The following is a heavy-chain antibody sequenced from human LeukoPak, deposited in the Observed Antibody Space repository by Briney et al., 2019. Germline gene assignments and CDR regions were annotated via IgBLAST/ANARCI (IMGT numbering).Heavy chain of an antibody. Sequence: ASVKVSCKASGYTFTSYYMHWMRQAPGQGLEWMGIINPSGGSTSYAQKFQGRVTMTRDTSTSTVYMELSSLRSEDAAVYYCARDLKSSRGGEVYFDYWGQGTLVTVSS. D-gene: IGHD2-15*01. J-gene: IGHJ4*02. CDR1: GYTFTSYY. CDR2: INPSGGST. V-gene: IGHV1-46*01. CDR3: ARDLKSSRGGEVYFDY.